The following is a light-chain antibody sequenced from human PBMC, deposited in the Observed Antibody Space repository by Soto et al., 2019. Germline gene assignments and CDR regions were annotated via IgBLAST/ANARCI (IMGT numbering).Light chain of an antibody. Sequence: AIQMTQSPSSLSASVGDRVTITCRASQGIRNDLDWYQQKPGEAPKLLIYAASSLQSGVPSRFSGSGSGTDFTLTISSLQPEDFATYFCLQHYNYPWTFGQGTKLEIK. CDR1: QGIRND. J-gene: IGKJ2*02. CDR3: LQHYNYPWT. CDR2: AAS. V-gene: IGKV1-6*01.